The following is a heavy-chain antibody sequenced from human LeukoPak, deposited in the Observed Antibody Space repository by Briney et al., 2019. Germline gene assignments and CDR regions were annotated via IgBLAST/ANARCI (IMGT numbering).Heavy chain of an antibody. J-gene: IGHJ4*02. CDR2: INQDGSDK. CDR3: ARDIVPPGIFWEF. Sequence: GGSLRLSCAASGFTFSSYWMSWVRQAPGKGLEWVANINQDGSDKYYVDSVKGRFTISRDNAKNSLYLQMSSLRAEDTAVYYCARDIVPPGIFWEFWGQGSLVTVSS. D-gene: IGHD2-2*01. CDR1: GFTFSSYW. V-gene: IGHV3-7*05.